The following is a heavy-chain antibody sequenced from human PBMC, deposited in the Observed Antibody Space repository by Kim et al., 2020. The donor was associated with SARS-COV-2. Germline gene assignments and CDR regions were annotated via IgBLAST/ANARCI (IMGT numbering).Heavy chain of an antibody. CDR3: ARWSLGPAAMPDVV. V-gene: IGHV3-23*01. CDR1: GFAFGDYA. J-gene: IGHJ1*01. D-gene: IGHD2-2*01. CDR2: ISFSGTT. Sequence: GGSLRLSCAASGFAFGDYAMTWVRQAPGKGLEWVSSISFSGTTYYADSVRGRFTISRDNAESMLYLQIHSLRAEDTAVFFCARWSLGPAAMPDVVWGQGTLVTVSS.